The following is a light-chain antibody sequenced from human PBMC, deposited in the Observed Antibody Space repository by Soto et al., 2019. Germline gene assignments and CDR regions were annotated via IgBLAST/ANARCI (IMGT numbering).Light chain of an antibody. CDR2: GAS. CDR1: QSVNNY. V-gene: IGKV3-11*01. Sequence: ESVLTQSPATLSLSPGERATLSCRASQSVNNYLAWYQQRPGQAPRLLIYGASTRATGIPPRFSGSGSGTDFTLTISSLEPEDSAVYYCQQRHMWPITFGQGTRLEIK. CDR3: QQRHMWPIT. J-gene: IGKJ5*01.